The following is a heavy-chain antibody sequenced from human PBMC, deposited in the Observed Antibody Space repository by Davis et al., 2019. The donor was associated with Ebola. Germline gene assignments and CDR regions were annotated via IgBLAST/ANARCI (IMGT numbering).Heavy chain of an antibody. D-gene: IGHD4-17*01. J-gene: IGHJ6*02. V-gene: IGHV1-3*01. CDR2: INAGNGNT. CDR1: GYTFTRFA. Sequence: AASVKVSCKASGYTFTRFAIHWVRQAPGQRLEWMGWINAGNGNTIYSQNFQGRVTITRDTSASTVYMELSSLRSEDTAVYYCAGNSVTTRLDYYGMTSGAKGPRSPSP. CDR3: AGNSVTTRLDYYGMTS.